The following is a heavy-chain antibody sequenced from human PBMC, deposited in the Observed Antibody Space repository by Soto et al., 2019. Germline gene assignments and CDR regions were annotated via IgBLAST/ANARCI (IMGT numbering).Heavy chain of an antibody. CDR1: GVSISTYY. CDR2: IYHSGTT. J-gene: IGHJ5*02. V-gene: IGHV4-59*04. D-gene: IGHD3-10*01. CDR3: AGESYYYISGSSGT. Sequence: SETLSLTCTVTGVSISTYYWTWIRLPPGKGLEWIGYIYHSGTTYYNPSLKSRVTISVDTSNNHFSLKLSSVTAADTAVYYCAGESYYYISGSSGTWGEGTLVTVSS.